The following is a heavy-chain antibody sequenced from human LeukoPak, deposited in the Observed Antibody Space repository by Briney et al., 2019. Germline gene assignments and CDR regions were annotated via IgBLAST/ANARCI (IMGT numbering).Heavy chain of an antibody. CDR1: GYTFTSYD. J-gene: IGHJ6*02. V-gene: IGHV1-8*01. D-gene: IGHD3-9*01. CDR3: PRYPALTRQTRNKYYYYGMDV. CDR2: MNPNSGNT. Sequence: ASVKVSCKASGYTFTSYDINWVRQAPRHGLEGMGLMNPNSGNTGYAQKLQGRVTMTRNTSISTAYMELSSLRSEDTAVYYCPRYPALTRQTRNKYYYYGMDVWGQGTTGTVSS.